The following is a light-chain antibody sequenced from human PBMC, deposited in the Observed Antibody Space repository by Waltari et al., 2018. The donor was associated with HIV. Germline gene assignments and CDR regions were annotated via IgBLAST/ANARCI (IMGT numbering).Light chain of an antibody. CDR3: QVWDVRSDHYV. V-gene: IGLV3-21*04. CDR1: HIGSKS. Sequence: SYVLTHPPSVSAAPGKTARITCAGDHIGSKSVHWYQQRAGQAPVLVIYADSDLPSGIPERFSGSNSGNTATLTISRVEAGDEADYYCQVWDVRSDHYVFGTATKVTVL. J-gene: IGLJ1*01. CDR2: ADS.